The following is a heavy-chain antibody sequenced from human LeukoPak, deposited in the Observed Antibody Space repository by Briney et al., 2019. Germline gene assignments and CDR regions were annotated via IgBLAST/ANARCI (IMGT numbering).Heavy chain of an antibody. Sequence: SETLSLTCAVYGGXFSGYYCSWIRQPPGKGLEWIGEINHSGSTNYNPSLKSRVTISVDTSKNQFSLKLSSVTAADTAVYYCARKGIVVVPAAMFSWFDPWGQGTLVTVSS. J-gene: IGHJ5*02. CDR2: INHSGST. CDR3: ARKGIVVVPAAMFSWFDP. CDR1: GGXFSGYY. D-gene: IGHD2-2*01. V-gene: IGHV4-34*01.